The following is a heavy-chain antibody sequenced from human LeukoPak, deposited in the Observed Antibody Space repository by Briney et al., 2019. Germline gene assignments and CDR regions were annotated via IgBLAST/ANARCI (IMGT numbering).Heavy chain of an antibody. J-gene: IGHJ4*02. CDR1: GFTFTTYW. V-gene: IGHV3-7*01. D-gene: IGHD6-13*01. Sequence: QSGGSLRLSCAASGFTFTTYWMSWIRQLPGKGLEWVANTNQDGTEKYYVDSVKGRFTISRDNAKNSLDLQMNSLRAEDTAVYYCAKASRPNRYSTSTNEDFDYWGQGTLVTVSS. CDR2: TNQDGTEK. CDR3: AKASRPNRYSTSTNEDFDY.